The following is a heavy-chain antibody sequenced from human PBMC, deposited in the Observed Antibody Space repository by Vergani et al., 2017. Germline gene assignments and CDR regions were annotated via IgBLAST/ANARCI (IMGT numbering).Heavy chain of an antibody. J-gene: IGHJ6*03. V-gene: IGHV4-31*03. D-gene: IGHD2-2*02. CDR1: GGSISSGGYY. CDR3: ARGPYGYFSSTSCYKNDYYMDV. CDR2: IYYSGST. Sequence: QVQLQESGPGLLKPSQTLSLTCTVSGGSISSGGYYWSWIRQHPGKGLEWIGYIYYSGSTYYNPSLKSRVTISVDTSKNQFSQKLSSVTAAATAVYYCARGPYGYFSSTSCYKNDYYMDVWGKGTTVTVSS.